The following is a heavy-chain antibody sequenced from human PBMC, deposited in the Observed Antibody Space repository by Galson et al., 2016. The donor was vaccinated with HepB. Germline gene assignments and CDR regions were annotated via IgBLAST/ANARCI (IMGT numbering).Heavy chain of an antibody. J-gene: IGHJ4*02. V-gene: IGHV3-21*01. CDR1: GFPFRTYT. CDR3: ARDLRGAAVGHLIADY. CDR2: ISSDNSYM. Sequence: SLRLSCAASGFPFRTYTMNWVRQAPGKGLEWVSSISSDNSYMIYTDSLKGRFTISRDNAKNSLYLQMNSLTAEDTAVYYCARDLRGAAVGHLIADYWGQGTLVAVSS. D-gene: IGHD6-13*01.